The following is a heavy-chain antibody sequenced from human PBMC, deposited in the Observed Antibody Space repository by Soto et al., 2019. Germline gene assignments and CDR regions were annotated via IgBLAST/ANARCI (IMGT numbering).Heavy chain of an antibody. CDR2: ILFDGTGE. V-gene: IGHV3-33*01. CDR1: GFRFSDYG. Sequence: QVQLVESGGGVVQPGRSLRLSCVTSGFRFSDYGMHWVRHAPGKGLEWVAVILFDGTGELYVASVKGRFTISRDISKNTMYLQMTSLRVEDTAVYYCARDYTHGSGRTYGYYGMDVWGQGTTVSVSS. J-gene: IGHJ6*02. D-gene: IGHD3-10*01. CDR3: ARDYTHGSGRTYGYYGMDV.